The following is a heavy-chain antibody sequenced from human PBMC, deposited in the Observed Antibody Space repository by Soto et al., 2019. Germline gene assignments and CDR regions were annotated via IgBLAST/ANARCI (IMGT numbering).Heavy chain of an antibody. D-gene: IGHD6-25*01. CDR3: TRDASRDSGARGWFDP. CDR2: ISSNSAYI. J-gene: IGHJ5*02. Sequence: PGGSLRLSCAASGFTFRSFTMNWVRQAPGKGLEWVSTISSNSAYIYYTDALRGRFTISRDNAKNSLHLQMNSLRAEDTAVYYCTRDASRDSGARGWFDPWGQGTLVTVSS. V-gene: IGHV3-21*01. CDR1: GFTFRSFT.